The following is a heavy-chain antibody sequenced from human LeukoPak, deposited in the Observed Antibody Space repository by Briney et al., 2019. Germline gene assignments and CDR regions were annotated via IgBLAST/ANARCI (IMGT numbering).Heavy chain of an antibody. Sequence: GASVKVSCKAYGYTFTAYYLHWVRQAPGQGREWMGWISPNSGATKYAQKFQDRVTLIRDTSINTAYMELSSLRSDDTAVYYCARFSVGGRYDFDYWGQGTLVTVSS. CDR1: GYTFTAYY. J-gene: IGHJ4*02. D-gene: IGHD3-9*01. CDR3: ARFSVGGRYDFDY. V-gene: IGHV1-2*02. CDR2: ISPNSGAT.